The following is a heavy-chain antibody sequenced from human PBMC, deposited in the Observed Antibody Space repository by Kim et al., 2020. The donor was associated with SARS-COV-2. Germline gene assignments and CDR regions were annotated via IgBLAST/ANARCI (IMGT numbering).Heavy chain of an antibody. J-gene: IGHJ5*02. CDR2: IYYSGST. V-gene: IGHV4-39*01. D-gene: IGHD3-3*01. Sequence: SETLSLSCTVSGGSRSRNNYYWGWIRQPPGKGLEWLGSIYYSGSTYYNPSLKSRVTISVDTSKNQFSLRLNSVTAADTAVYYCTRHSYGSGYYGFDPWGQGTLVTVSS. CDR3: TRHSYGSGYYGFDP. CDR1: GGSRSRNNYY.